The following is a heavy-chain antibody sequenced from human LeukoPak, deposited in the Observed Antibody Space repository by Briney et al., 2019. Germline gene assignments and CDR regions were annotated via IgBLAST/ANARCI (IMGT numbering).Heavy chain of an antibody. CDR2: IRGDGTIT. CDR1: GFTFDIYA. V-gene: IGHV3-74*01. Sequence: GGSLRLSCAASGFTFDIYAMHWVRQPPGQGLVWVSRIRGDGTITNYADSVKGRFTISRDNTKNILYLQMNSLRVDDTAFYYCARGGSPSDYWGQGILVTVSS. J-gene: IGHJ4*02. CDR3: ARGGSPSDY. D-gene: IGHD3-16*01.